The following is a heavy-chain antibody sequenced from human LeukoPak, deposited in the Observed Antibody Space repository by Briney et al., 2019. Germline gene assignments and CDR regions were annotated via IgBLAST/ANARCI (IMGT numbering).Heavy chain of an antibody. D-gene: IGHD3-10*01. J-gene: IGHJ5*02. CDR2: INHTGST. V-gene: IGHV4-34*01. CDR1: GESFTTFY. Sequence: SETLSLTCAVYGESFTTFYWGWIRQTPGKGLEWIGEINHTGSTNYNPSLKSRVTISVDTSKNQFSLKLSSVTAADTAVYYCARGLLLLWFGELSRQYNWFDPWGQGTLVTVSS. CDR3: ARGLLLLWFGELSRQYNWFDP.